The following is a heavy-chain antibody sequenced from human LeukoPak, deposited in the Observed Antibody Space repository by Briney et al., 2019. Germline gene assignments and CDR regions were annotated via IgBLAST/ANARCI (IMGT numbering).Heavy chain of an antibody. CDR1: GFPFSAYA. CDR3: AKESLRGHSYGFDS. Sequence: GGSLRLSCAPSGFPFSAYAMSWVRQAPGKGLEWVSASSSSGDTTYYADSVRGRFTISRDNSKNTLYLQMNSLRAGDTALYYCAKESLRGHSYGFDSWGQRTLVTASS. V-gene: IGHV3-23*01. J-gene: IGHJ4*02. CDR2: SSSSGDTT. D-gene: IGHD5-18*01.